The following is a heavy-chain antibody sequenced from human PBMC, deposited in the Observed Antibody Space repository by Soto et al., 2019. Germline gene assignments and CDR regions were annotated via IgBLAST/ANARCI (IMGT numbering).Heavy chain of an antibody. V-gene: IGHV1-3*01. J-gene: IGHJ4*02. CDR3: ARWGGVYGDYLGY. CDR1: GYTFTSYA. D-gene: IGHD4-17*01. CDR2: INAGNGNT. Sequence: QVQLVQSGAEVKKPGASVKVSCKASGYTFTSYAMHWVRQAPGQRLEWRGWINAGNGNTKYSQKFQGIVTITSDTSAVTAYMELSSLRYEDTAVYYCARWGGVYGDYLGYWGQGTLVTFSS.